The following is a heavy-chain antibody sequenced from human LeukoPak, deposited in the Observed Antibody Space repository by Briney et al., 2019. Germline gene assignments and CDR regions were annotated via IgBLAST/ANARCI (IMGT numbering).Heavy chain of an antibody. V-gene: IGHV4-59*08. CDR3: ARLSWYGDSSDY. J-gene: IGHJ4*02. CDR1: GGSISSYY. CDR2: IYYSGST. Sequence: SETLSLTCTVSGGSISSYYWSWIRQPPGKGLEWIGYIYYSGSTNYNPSLKSRVTISVDTSKNQFSLKLSSVTAADTAVYYCARLSWYGDSSDYWGQGTLVTVSS. D-gene: IGHD3-22*01.